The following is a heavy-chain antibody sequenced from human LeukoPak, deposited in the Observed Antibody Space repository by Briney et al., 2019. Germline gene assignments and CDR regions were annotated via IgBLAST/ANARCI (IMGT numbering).Heavy chain of an antibody. J-gene: IGHJ4*02. CDR1: GFTFGGHW. D-gene: IGHD5-12*01. CDR2: INSDGSSI. V-gene: IGHV3-74*01. CDR3: TRGASGYGNFDY. Sequence: GGSLRLSCAASGFTFGGHWIHWVRQGPGMGLVWVSRINSDGSSISYADSAKGRFSISRDNAKNTLYLQMNSLRAEDTAVYYCTRGASGYGNFDYWGQGTLVTVSS.